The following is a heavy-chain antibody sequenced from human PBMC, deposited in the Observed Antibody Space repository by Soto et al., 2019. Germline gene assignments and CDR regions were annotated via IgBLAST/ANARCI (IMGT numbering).Heavy chain of an antibody. V-gene: IGHV1-69*13. CDR1: GGTFSSYA. CDR3: ARELVECSGGSCYCWFDP. CDR2: IIPIFGTA. Sequence: SVKVSCKXSGGTFSSYAISWVRQAPGQGLEWMGGIIPIFGTANYAQKFQGRVTITADESTSTAYMELSSLRSEDTAVYYCARELVECSGGSCYCWFDPWGQGTLVTVSS. D-gene: IGHD2-15*01. J-gene: IGHJ5*02.